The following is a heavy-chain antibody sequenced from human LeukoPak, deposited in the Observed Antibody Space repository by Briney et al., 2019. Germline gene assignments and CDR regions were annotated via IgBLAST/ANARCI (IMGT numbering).Heavy chain of an antibody. D-gene: IGHD4-23*01. CDR3: ARRPPTVVTLSRDALHI. CDR2: IYPPDSDT. J-gene: IGHJ3*02. Sequence: GESLKISCKCPGYTFSNYWVGWVRQMPGKGLEWMGIIYPPDSDTTYSPSFRGQVTISADKSINTAYLQWSSLKASDTAMYYCARRPPTVVTLSRDALHIWGQGTMVTVSS. V-gene: IGHV5-51*01. CDR1: GYTFSNYW.